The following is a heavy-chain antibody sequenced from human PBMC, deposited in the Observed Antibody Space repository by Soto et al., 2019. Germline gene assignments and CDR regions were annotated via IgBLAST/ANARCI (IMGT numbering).Heavy chain of an antibody. CDR1: GGSMSGYH. D-gene: IGHD2-15*01. J-gene: IGHJ1*01. CDR2: VFDSGST. CDR3: ASCLNSAGSCLRFLR. Sequence: QVQLQESGPGLVKPSETLSLTCTVSGGSMSGYHWTWIRQSPGKELEFIGSVFDSGSTKSNPSLRSRVAESMDASKNQFSLTLSSVTATYTAVYYCASCLNSAGSCLRFLRWGQGTLVTVSS. V-gene: IGHV4-59*01.